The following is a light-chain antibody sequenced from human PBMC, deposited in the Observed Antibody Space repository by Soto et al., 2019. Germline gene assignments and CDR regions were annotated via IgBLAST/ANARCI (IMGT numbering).Light chain of an antibody. CDR1: SSDVGGYNY. Sequence: QSALTQPRSVSGSPGQSVTISCTGTSSDVGGYNYVSWYQQHPGKAPKLIIYDVTKRPSGVPDRLSGSKSGNMASLTISGLQAADEADYCCCSDAGSHLYVFGTGTKLTVL. J-gene: IGLJ1*01. CDR3: CSDAGSHLYV. CDR2: DVT. V-gene: IGLV2-11*01.